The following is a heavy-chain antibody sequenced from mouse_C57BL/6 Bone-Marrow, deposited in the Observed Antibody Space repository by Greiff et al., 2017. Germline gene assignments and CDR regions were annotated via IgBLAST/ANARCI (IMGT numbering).Heavy chain of an antibody. CDR2: IDPANGNT. V-gene: IGHV14-3*01. Sequence: EVQLQQSVAELVRPGASVKLSCTASGFNIKNTYMPWVKQRPEQGLEWIGRIDPANGNTKYAPKFQGKATITADTSSNTAYLQLSSLTSEDTAIYYCARDDYYRFAYWGQGTLVTVSA. CDR1: GFNIKNTY. CDR3: ARDDYYRFAY. D-gene: IGHD2-3*01. J-gene: IGHJ3*01.